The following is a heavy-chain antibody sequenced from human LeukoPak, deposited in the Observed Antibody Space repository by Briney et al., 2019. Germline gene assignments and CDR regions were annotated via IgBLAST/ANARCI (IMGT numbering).Heavy chain of an antibody. J-gene: IGHJ4*02. CDR3: ARTLTGMAVAGPKGFDY. CDR2: ISTSSGTI. D-gene: IGHD6-19*01. CDR1: GFTFISYD. V-gene: IGHV3-48*02. Sequence: PGGSLRLSCAASGFTFISYDMNWVRQAPGKGLEWVSYISTSSGTIYYADSVKGRFTISRDNAKNSLYLQMNSLRDEDTAVYYCARTLTGMAVAGPKGFDYWGQGSLVTVSS.